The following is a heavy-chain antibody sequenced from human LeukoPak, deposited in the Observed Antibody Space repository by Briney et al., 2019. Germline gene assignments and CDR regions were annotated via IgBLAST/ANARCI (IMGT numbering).Heavy chain of an antibody. V-gene: IGHV3-23*01. Sequence: PGGSLRLSCAASGFTFSNYGMSWVRQAPGKGLEWVSAISGSGGSTYYADSVKGRFTISRDNPKNTLYLQMNSLRAEDTAVYYCAKDDERFDYWGQGTLVTVSS. CDR1: GFTFSNYG. J-gene: IGHJ4*02. CDR3: AKDDERFDY. CDR2: ISGSGGST. D-gene: IGHD5-24*01.